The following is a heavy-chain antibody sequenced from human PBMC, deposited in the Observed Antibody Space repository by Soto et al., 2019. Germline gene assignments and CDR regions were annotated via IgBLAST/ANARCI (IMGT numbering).Heavy chain of an antibody. CDR1: GFTFSSYS. CDR2: ISSSSSTI. V-gene: IGHV3-48*01. CDR3: ARGSNYAIYWYFDL. J-gene: IGHJ2*01. D-gene: IGHD4-4*01. Sequence: EVQLVESGGGLVQPGGSLRLSCAASGFTFSSYSMNWVRQAPGKGLESVSYISSSSSTIYYADSVKGRFTISRDNAKNSLYLQMNSLRAEDTAVYYCARGSNYAIYWYFDLWGRGTLVTVSS.